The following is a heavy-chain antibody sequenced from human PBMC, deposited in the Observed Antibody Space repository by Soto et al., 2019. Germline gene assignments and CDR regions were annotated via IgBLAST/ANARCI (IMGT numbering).Heavy chain of an antibody. J-gene: IGHJ3*02. CDR2: IFPGDSDT. D-gene: IGHD6-13*01. Sequence: GESLKISCKGSGYNFANYWIGWVRQMPGKGLEWMGMIFPGDSDTKNSPSLQGQITMSVDKSDSSAYLQWRSLKASDTVMYYCAAGYTTGLDAFDIWGQGTMVTVSS. CDR3: AAGYTTGLDAFDI. CDR1: GYNFANYW. V-gene: IGHV5-51*01.